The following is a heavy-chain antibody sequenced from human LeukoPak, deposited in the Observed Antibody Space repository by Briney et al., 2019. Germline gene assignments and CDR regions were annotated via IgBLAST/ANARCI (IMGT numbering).Heavy chain of an antibody. CDR3: ARGYSSAWYYFDY. CDR1: GFTFSSYA. V-gene: IGHV3-30*04. D-gene: IGHD6-13*01. Sequence: SGRSLRLSCAASGFTFSSYAMHWVRQAPGKGLEWVAVISYDGSNKYYADSVKGRFTISRDNSKNTLYLQMDSLRAEDTAVYYCARGYSSAWYYFDYWGQGTLVTVSP. J-gene: IGHJ4*02. CDR2: ISYDGSNK.